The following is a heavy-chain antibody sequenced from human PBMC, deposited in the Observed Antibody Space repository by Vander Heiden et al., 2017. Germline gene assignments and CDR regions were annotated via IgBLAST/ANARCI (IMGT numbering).Heavy chain of an antibody. CDR2: INPNSGGT. CDR3: ARGQKVLLWFGEFRAYGMDV. CDR1: GYTFTGYS. Sequence: QVQLVQSGAEVKKPGVSVKVSCKASGYTFTGYSMHGVRQAPGQGLEWMGWINPNSGGTNYAQKFQGRVTMTRDTSISTAYMELSRLRSDDTAVYYCARGQKVLLWFGEFRAYGMDVWGQGTTVTVSS. J-gene: IGHJ6*02. V-gene: IGHV1-2*02. D-gene: IGHD3-10*01.